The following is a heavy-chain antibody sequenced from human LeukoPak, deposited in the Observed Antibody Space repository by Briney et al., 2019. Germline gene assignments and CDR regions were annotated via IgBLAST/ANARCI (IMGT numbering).Heavy chain of an antibody. CDR3: ARVPKTVAGTKDAKYFQH. V-gene: IGHV3-21*01. CDR2: ISSSSSYI. CDR1: GFTFSSYS. J-gene: IGHJ1*01. Sequence: GGSLRLSCAASGFTFSSYSMNWVRQAPGKGLEWVSSISSSSSYIYYADSVKGRFTISRDNAKNSLYLQMNSLRAEDTAVYYCARVPKTVAGTKDAKYFQHWGQGTLVTVSS. D-gene: IGHD6-19*01.